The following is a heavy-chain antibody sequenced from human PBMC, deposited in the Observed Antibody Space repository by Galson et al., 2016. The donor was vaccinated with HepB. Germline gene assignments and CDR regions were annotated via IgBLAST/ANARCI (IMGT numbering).Heavy chain of an antibody. J-gene: IGHJ4*02. V-gene: IGHV3-7*03. CDR3: AREPRAGAYYFDY. D-gene: IGHD2-21*01. Sequence: SLRLSCAASGFTFSSYWMPWVRQAPGKGLEWVANIKEDGSVKYHVDSVQGRFTISRDNAKNSLYLQMNSLRAEDTAVYYWAREPRAGAYYFDYWGQGTLVTVSS. CDR2: IKEDGSVK. CDR1: GFTFSSYW.